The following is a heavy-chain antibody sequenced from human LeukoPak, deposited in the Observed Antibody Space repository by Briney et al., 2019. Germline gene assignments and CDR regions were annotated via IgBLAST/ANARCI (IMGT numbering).Heavy chain of an antibody. Sequence: RXXRQAPGKGLEWVAVISYDGSNKYYADSVKGRFTISRDNSKNTLYLQMNSLRAEDTAVYYCAKDALATVGLFDYWGQGTLXTVXS. CDR2: ISYDGSNK. D-gene: IGHD4-23*01. V-gene: IGHV3-30*18. J-gene: IGHJ4*02. CDR3: AKDALATVGLFDY.